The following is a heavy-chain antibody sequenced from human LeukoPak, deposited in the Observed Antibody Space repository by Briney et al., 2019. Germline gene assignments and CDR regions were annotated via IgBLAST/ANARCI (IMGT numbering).Heavy chain of an antibody. D-gene: IGHD6-13*01. J-gene: IGHJ5*01. CDR2: IYYSGGA. CDR1: GASMSSYY. V-gene: IGHV4-59*01. CDR3: ARGEAGTSWFDS. Sequence: PSETLSLTCTVSGASMSSYYWSWIRQPPGKGLEWIGYIYYSGGANYNPSLTSRVTRSVDTSKNQFSLKLSSVTAADTAVYFCARGEAGTSWFDSWGQGTLVTVSS.